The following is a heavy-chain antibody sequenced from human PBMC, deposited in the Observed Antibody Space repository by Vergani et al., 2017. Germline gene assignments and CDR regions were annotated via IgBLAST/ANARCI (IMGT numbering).Heavy chain of an antibody. CDR1: GYSFTTYW. D-gene: IGHD3-16*01. CDR3: ARWGTGFDP. J-gene: IGHJ5*02. Sequence: EVQLVPSGAEVKKPGASRKISFKGSGYSFTTYWIGGVRQMPGKGRGGMGIIYPGDSDTRYSPSFQGQVTISADKSISTAYLQWSSLKASDTAMYYCARWGTGFDPWGQGTLVTVSS. CDR2: IYPGDSDT. V-gene: IGHV5-51*01.